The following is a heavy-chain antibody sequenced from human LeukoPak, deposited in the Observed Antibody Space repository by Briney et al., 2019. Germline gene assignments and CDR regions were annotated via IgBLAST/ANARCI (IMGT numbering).Heavy chain of an antibody. D-gene: IGHD2-2*02. Sequence: SETLSLTCAVYGGSFSGYYWSWIRQPPGKGLEWIGEINHSGSTNYNPSLKSRVTISVDTSKNQFSLKLSSVTAADTAVYYCARDLRVLCSSTSCYTGWFDPWGQGTLVTVSS. V-gene: IGHV4-34*01. CDR1: GGSFSGYY. J-gene: IGHJ5*02. CDR2: INHSGST. CDR3: ARDLRVLCSSTSCYTGWFDP.